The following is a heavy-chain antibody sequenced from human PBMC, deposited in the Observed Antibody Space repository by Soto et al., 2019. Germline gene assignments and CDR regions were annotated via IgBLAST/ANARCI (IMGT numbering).Heavy chain of an antibody. CDR1: GVTFSSYA. CDR3: ATSFGSGSYPFDC. J-gene: IGHJ4*02. Sequence: EVQLLESGGGLVQPGGSLRLSCAASGVTFSSYAMSWGRQAPGKGLEWVSAISCSGGSLSYADSVKGRFTVSRDHAKNSLYLDMNSLRPEDSALYYCATSFGSGSYPFDCWGQGNLVTVSS. D-gene: IGHD3-10*01. V-gene: IGHV3-23*01. CDR2: ISCSGGSL.